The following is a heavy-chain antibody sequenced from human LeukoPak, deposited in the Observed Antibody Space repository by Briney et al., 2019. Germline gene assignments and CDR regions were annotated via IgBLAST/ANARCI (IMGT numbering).Heavy chain of an antibody. CDR1: GFTFSTYW. J-gene: IGHJ6*02. CDR2: IREDGSDK. D-gene: IGHD3-22*01. Sequence: GGSLRLSCAASGFTFSTYWMSWGRQAPGKGLEWVANIREDGSDKYYVDSVKGRFTISRDNAKNSLYLQMNNLRAEDTAVYYCARNPLSYYYDSSGYYYLGYYYYGMDVWGQGTTVTVSS. V-gene: IGHV3-7*02. CDR3: ARNPLSYYYDSSGYYYLGYYYYGMDV.